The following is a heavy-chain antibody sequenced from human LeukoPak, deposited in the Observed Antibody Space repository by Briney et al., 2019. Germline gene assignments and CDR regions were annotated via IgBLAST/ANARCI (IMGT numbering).Heavy chain of an antibody. J-gene: IGHJ4*02. V-gene: IGHV3-23*01. D-gene: IGHD6-13*01. CDR3: ARDLSSSWYYFDY. CDR2: ISSSGDST. Sequence: GGSLRLSCAGSGLTFSSYAMSWVRQAPGKGLEWVSGISSSGDSTFYADSVKGRFTISRDNSKNTLYLQMNSLRAEDTAVYYCARDLSSSWYYFDYWGQGTLVTVSS. CDR1: GLTFSSYA.